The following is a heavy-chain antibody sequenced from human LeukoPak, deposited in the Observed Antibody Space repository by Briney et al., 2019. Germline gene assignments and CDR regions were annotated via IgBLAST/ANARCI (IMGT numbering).Heavy chain of an antibody. V-gene: IGHV5-51*01. D-gene: IGHD6-6*01. CDR3: AREGRSSSPMDY. CDR1: GSIFNTYW. Sequence: GEPLKISCKGSGSIFNTYWIGWVRQMPGKGLEWMGIIYPGDSDTRYSPSFQGQVTISADKSLSTAYLQWGSLKASDTAMYYCAREGRSSSPMDYWGQGTLVTVSS. CDR2: IYPGDSDT. J-gene: IGHJ4*02.